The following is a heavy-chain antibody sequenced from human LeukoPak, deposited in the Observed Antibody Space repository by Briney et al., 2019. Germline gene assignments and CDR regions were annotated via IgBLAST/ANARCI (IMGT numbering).Heavy chain of an antibody. V-gene: IGHV4-39*07. D-gene: IGHD5-18*01. CDR2: IYFTGST. Sequence: SETLSLTCTVSGGSISSSSYYWGWIRQPPGKGLEWIGSIYFTGSTYYNPSLKSRVTISVDTSKNQFSLKLTSVTAADTAVYYCARTTEGGYTYGYFYYYYMDVWGKGTTVTISS. CDR3: ARTTEGGYTYGYFYYYYMDV. CDR1: GGSISSSSYY. J-gene: IGHJ6*03.